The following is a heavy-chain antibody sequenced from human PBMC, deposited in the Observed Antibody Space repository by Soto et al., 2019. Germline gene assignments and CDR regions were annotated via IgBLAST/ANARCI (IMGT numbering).Heavy chain of an antibody. J-gene: IGHJ5*02. CDR1: GDSVSSNSAA. CDR3: AAAGTIWGLHGWFDP. Sequence: SQTLSLTCAISGDSVSSNSAAWNWIRQSPSRGLEWLGRTYYRSKWYNDYAVSVKSRITINPDTSKNQFSLQLNSVTPEDTAVYYCAAAGTIWGLHGWFDPWGQGTLVTVSS. CDR2: TYYRSKWYN. V-gene: IGHV6-1*01. D-gene: IGHD6-13*01.